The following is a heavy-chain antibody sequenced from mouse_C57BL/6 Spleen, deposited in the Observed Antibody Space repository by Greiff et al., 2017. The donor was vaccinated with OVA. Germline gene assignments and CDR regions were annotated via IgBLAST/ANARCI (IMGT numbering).Heavy chain of an antibody. CDR3: ASHYGNHSWFAY. CDR1: GFSLTSYG. V-gene: IGHV2-6*03. Sequence: VKLVESGPGLVAPSQSLSITCTVSGFSLTSYGVHWVRQPPGKGLEWLVVIWSDGSTTYNSALKSRLSISKDNSKSQVFLKMNSLQTDDTAMCYCASHYGNHSWFAYWGQGTLVTVSA. CDR2: IWSDGST. J-gene: IGHJ3*01. D-gene: IGHD2-1*01.